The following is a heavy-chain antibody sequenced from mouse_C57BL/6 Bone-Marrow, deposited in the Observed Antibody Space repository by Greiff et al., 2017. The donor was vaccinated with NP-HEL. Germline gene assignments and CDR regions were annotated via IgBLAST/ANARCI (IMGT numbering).Heavy chain of an antibody. Sequence: EVQGVESGGGLVQPGGSLKLSCAASGFTFSDYYMYWVRQTPEKRLEWVAYISNGGGSTYYPDTVKGRFTISRDNAKNTLYLQMSRLKSEDTAMYYCARDGYYGPFAYWGQGTLVTVSA. J-gene: IGHJ3*01. CDR3: ARDGYYGPFAY. CDR2: ISNGGGST. V-gene: IGHV5-12*01. D-gene: IGHD2-3*01. CDR1: GFTFSDYY.